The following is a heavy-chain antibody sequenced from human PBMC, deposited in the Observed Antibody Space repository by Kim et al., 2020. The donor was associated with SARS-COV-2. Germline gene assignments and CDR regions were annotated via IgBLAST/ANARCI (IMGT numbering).Heavy chain of an antibody. Sequence: ASVKVSCKASGYTFTSYGISWVRQAPGQGLEWMGWISAYNGNTNYAQKLQGRVTMTTDTSTSTAYMELRSLRSDDTAVYYCAREPHLSRARGAYYYYGMDVWGQGTTVTVSS. CDR3: AREPHLSRARGAYYYYGMDV. V-gene: IGHV1-18*01. CDR1: GYTFTSYG. D-gene: IGHD3-16*02. CDR2: ISAYNGNT. J-gene: IGHJ6*02.